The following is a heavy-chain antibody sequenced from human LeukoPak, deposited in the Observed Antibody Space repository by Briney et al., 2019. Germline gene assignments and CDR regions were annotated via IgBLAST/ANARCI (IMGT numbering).Heavy chain of an antibody. CDR3: ARDLGIAVAGAPLPGDY. CDR2: IIPIFGTA. Sequence: GASVKVSCKASGGTFSSYAISWVRQAPGQGLEWMGGIIPIFGTANYAQKFQGRVTITTDESTSTAYMELSSLRSEDTAVYYCARDLGIAVAGAPLPGDYWGQGNLVTVSS. J-gene: IGHJ4*02. D-gene: IGHD6-19*01. CDR1: GGTFSSYA. V-gene: IGHV1-69*05.